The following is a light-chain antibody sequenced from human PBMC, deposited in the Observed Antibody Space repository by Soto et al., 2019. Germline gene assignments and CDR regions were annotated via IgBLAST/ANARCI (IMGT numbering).Light chain of an antibody. V-gene: IGKV3-11*01. J-gene: IGKJ5*01. CDR1: QSVSSY. Sequence: DILLTQSPCTLSLSPGDRATLSCRASQSVSSYLAWYRQKPGQVPRLIIYGASNWATGIPARFSGSGSGTDFTLTISSLEPDDFEVYYCQQRLSWQVTFGQGTRLEIK. CDR3: QQRLSWQVT. CDR2: GAS.